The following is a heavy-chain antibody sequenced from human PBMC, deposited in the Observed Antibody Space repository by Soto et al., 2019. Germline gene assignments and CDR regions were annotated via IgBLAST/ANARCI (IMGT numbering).Heavy chain of an antibody. Sequence: GGSLRLSCAASGFTFSSYWMSWVRQAPGKGLEWVANIKQDGSEKYYVDSVKGRFTISRDNAKNSLYLQMNSLRAEDTAVYYCARQPRSRSSSWCFDYWGQGTLVTVSS. CDR1: GFTFSSYW. J-gene: IGHJ4*02. CDR2: IKQDGSEK. CDR3: ARQPRSRSSSWCFDY. D-gene: IGHD6-13*01. V-gene: IGHV3-7*01.